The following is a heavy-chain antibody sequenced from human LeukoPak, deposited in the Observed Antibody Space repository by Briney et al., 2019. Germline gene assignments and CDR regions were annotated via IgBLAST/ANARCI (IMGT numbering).Heavy chain of an antibody. Sequence: ASVKVSCKVSGYTLTELSMHWVRQAPGKGLEWMGGFDPEDGETIYAQKFQGRVTMTEDTSTDTAYMELSSLRSEDTAVYYCARTSQAYCSGGSCYSNYYYYMDVWGKGTTVTVSS. CDR1: GYTLTELS. D-gene: IGHD2-15*01. CDR3: ARTSQAYCSGGSCYSNYYYYMDV. CDR2: FDPEDGET. J-gene: IGHJ6*03. V-gene: IGHV1-24*01.